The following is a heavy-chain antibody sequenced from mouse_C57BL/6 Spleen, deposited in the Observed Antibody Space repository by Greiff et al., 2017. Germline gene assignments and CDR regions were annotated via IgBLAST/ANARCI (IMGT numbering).Heavy chain of an antibody. Sequence: VQLQQSGPELVKPGASVKISCKASGYTFTDYYMNWVKQSHGKSLEWIGDINPNNGGTSYNQKFKGKATLTVDKSSSTAYMELRSLTSEDSAVYYCARERWLRDYWGQGTTLTVSS. D-gene: IGHD2-2*01. V-gene: IGHV1-26*01. CDR2: INPNNGGT. CDR1: GYTFTDYY. CDR3: ARERWLRDY. J-gene: IGHJ2*01.